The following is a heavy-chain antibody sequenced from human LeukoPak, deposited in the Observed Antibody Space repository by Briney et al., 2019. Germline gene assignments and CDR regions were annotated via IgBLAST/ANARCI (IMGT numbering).Heavy chain of an antibody. D-gene: IGHD3-10*01. V-gene: IGHV1-18*01. Sequence: ASVKVSCKASNFTFTYYGISWVRQPPGPGLEWMGWINTYNGNTNYAPNFQDRVTMTTDTSTSTAYMELRSLSSDDTAIYYCARMPHPSYYQKYYFDYWARGTLVTVSS. CDR2: INTYNGNT. J-gene: IGHJ4*02. CDR3: ARMPHPSYYQKYYFDY. CDR1: NFTFTYYG.